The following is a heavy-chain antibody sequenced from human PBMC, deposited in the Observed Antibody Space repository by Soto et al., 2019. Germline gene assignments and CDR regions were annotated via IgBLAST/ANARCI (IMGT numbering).Heavy chain of an antibody. CDR2: ISGSGGST. CDR1: GFTFDSFG. V-gene: IGHV3-23*01. D-gene: IGHD3-10*01. CDR3: AKDGGFGELFHPNWFDP. J-gene: IGHJ5*02. Sequence: GGSLRLSCVVSGFTFDSFGIHWVRQAPGKGLEWVSAISGSGGSTYYADSVKGRFTISRDNSKNTLYLQMNSLRAEDTAVYYCAKDGGFGELFHPNWFDPWGQGTLVTVSS.